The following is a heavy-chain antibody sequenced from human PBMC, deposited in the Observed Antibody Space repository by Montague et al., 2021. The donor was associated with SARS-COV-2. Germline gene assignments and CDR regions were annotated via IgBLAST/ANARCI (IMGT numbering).Heavy chain of an antibody. J-gene: IGHJ6*02. CDR2: INPNRGGT. Sequence: SVKVSGKASGYTFSAYYIHWLRQAPGQGLEYMGWINPNRGGTNFAQRFHGRVTLTRDTSISTVHMELTRLTSDDTAVYYCARDLVVSHAMDVWGQGTTVTVSS. CDR1: GYTFSAYY. D-gene: IGHD3-22*01. CDR3: ARDLVVSHAMDV. V-gene: IGHV1-2*02.